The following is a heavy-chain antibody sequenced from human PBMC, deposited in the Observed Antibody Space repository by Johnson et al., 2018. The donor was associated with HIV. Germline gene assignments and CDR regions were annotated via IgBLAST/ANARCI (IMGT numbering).Heavy chain of an antibody. CDR3: AKEMSSWPGEAFDI. V-gene: IGHV3-20*04. CDR1: GIIFDDFG. J-gene: IGHJ3*02. CDR2: VNWNGSRT. D-gene: IGHD1-14*01. Sequence: EVQLVESGGGLVQPGGSLSLSCVASGIIFDDFGMNWVRHAPGTGLEWVSDVNWNGSRTGYADSVKVRFTISRDNARNSLYLQMNSLRAEDTAVYYCAKEMSSWPGEAFDIWGQGTMVTVSS.